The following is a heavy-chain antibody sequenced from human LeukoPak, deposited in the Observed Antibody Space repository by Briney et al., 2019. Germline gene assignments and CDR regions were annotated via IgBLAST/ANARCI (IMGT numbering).Heavy chain of an antibody. D-gene: IGHD5-24*01. Sequence: SQTLSLTCTVSGASISSGGYYWNWIRQPPGKGLEWIGYIYYSRSTSYSPSLKSRLTISVETSKNQFSLQLSSVTAADTAVYYCARDGYNSGYFDYWGQGTLVTVSS. CDR2: IYYSRST. J-gene: IGHJ4*02. CDR1: GASISSGGYY. CDR3: ARDGYNSGYFDY. V-gene: IGHV4-30-4*01.